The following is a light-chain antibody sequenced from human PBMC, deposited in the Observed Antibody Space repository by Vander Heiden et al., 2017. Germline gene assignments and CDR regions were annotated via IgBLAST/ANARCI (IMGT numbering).Light chain of an antibody. Sequence: QSALTQPASVSGSPGQSITISCTGTSSDVGAFDYVAWYQQHPGKAPKLLIYDVNNRPSGVSDRFSGSKSGNTASLTVSGLQAEDEADYYCTSYTTNNDYVFGTATQVTVL. CDR3: TSYTTNNDYV. CDR2: DVN. J-gene: IGLJ1*01. V-gene: IGLV2-14*03. CDR1: SSDVGAFDY.